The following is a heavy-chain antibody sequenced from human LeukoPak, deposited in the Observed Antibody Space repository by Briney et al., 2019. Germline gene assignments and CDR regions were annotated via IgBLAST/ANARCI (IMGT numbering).Heavy chain of an antibody. CDR3: ARVDTAMVTVDY. CDR2: IYHSGST. CDR1: GGSISSGGYS. D-gene: IGHD5-18*01. Sequence: PSETLSLTCTVSGGSISSGGYSWSWIRQPPGKGLEWIGYIYHSGSTYYNPSLKSRVTISVDRSKNQFSLKLSSVTAADTAVYYCARVDTAMVTVDYWGQGTLVTVSS. J-gene: IGHJ4*02. V-gene: IGHV4-30-2*01.